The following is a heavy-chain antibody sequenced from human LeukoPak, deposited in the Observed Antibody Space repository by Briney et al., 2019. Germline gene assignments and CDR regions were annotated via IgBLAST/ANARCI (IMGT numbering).Heavy chain of an antibody. CDR3: ASDSRAPDYWYFHL. J-gene: IGHJ2*01. Sequence: PSETLSITCTVSGGSISSYYWSWIRQPAGKGLEWIGRIYTSGSTNYNPSLKSRVTMSVDTSKNQFSLKLSSVTAADTAVYYCASDSRAPDYWYFHLWGRGTLVTVSS. CDR2: IYTSGST. V-gene: IGHV4-4*07. D-gene: IGHD1-26*01. CDR1: GGSISSYY.